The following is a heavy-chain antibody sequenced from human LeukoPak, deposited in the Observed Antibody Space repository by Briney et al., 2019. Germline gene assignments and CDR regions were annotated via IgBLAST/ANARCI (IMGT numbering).Heavy chain of an antibody. D-gene: IGHD2-15*01. CDR1: GFTLNNYA. CDR3: ARAPVTSCSGVLCYSFDY. Sequence: GGSLRLSCAASGFTLNNYAMRWVRQAPGKGLEWVSATSSSGAGTYHADSVRGRFTISRDNSKNTLYLQMNSLRAEDAAVYYYARAPVTSCSGVLCYSFDYWGQGTLVTVSS. J-gene: IGHJ4*02. CDR2: TSSSGAGT. V-gene: IGHV3-23*01.